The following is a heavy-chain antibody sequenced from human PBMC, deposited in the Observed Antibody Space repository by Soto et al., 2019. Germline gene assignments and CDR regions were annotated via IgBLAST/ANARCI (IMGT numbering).Heavy chain of an antibody. Sequence: GASVKVSCKASGYTFSRYGVSWVRQAPGQGLEWMGWISTYNANTKYAQNLKGRVSMTTDTSTSTAYMELRSLTSDDTAMYYCEREGLCSPGSRAFPYHDFFAMEVWGQGTTVTVSS. J-gene: IGHJ6*02. D-gene: IGHD2-21*01. CDR1: GYTFSRYG. CDR3: EREGLCSPGSRAFPYHDFFAMEV. V-gene: IGHV1-18*01. CDR2: ISTYNANT.